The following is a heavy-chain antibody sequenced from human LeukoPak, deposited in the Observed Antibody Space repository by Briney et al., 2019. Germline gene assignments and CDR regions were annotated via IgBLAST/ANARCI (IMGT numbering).Heavy chain of an antibody. J-gene: IGHJ4*02. CDR2: MNPNSGNT. CDR1: GYTFTSYD. D-gene: IGHD3-22*01. CDR3: ARVDYYDSGSSDY. Sequence: ASVKVSCKASGYTFTSYDINWVRQATGQGLEWMGWMNPNSGNTAYAQKFQGRVTITRNTSISTAYMELSSLRSEDTAIYYCARVDYYDSGSSDYWGQGTLVTVSS. V-gene: IGHV1-8*03.